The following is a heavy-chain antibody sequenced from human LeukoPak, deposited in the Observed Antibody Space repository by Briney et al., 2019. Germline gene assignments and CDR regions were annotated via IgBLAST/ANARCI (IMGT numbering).Heavy chain of an antibody. V-gene: IGHV4-31*03. CDR1: GGSISSGDYY. Sequence: PSQTLSLTCTVSGGSISSGDYYWSWIRQHPGKGLEWIGYIYYSGSTYYNPSLKSRVTISVDTSKNQFSLKLSSVTAADTAVYYCARDGGRDYYGSGSYYNFDYWGQGTLVTVSS. CDR2: IYYSGST. CDR3: ARDGGRDYYGSGSYYNFDY. D-gene: IGHD3-10*01. J-gene: IGHJ4*02.